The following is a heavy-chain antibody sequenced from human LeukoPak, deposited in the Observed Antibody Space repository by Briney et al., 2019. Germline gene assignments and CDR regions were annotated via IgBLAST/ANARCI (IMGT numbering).Heavy chain of an antibody. CDR3: AKDRSRIAAAGTPFDY. Sequence: PGGSLRLSCAASGLTFSSSGMHWVRQAPGKGLEWVAFIRYDGSNKYYADSVKGRFTISRDNSKNTLYLQMNSLRAEDTAVYYCAKDRSRIAAAGTPFDYWGQGTLVTVSS. J-gene: IGHJ4*02. CDR1: GLTFSSSG. D-gene: IGHD6-13*01. CDR2: IRYDGSNK. V-gene: IGHV3-30*02.